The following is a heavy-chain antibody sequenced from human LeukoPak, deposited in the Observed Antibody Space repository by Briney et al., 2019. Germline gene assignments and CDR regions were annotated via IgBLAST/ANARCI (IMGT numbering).Heavy chain of an antibody. Sequence: SETLSLTCTVSGGSISSYYWSWIRQPPGGGLEWIGYIYYSGSTNYNPSLKSRVTISVDTSKNQFSLKLSSVTAADTAVYYCARHLGFCSTTTCNTWFDPWGQGTLVTVSS. CDR1: GGSISSYY. CDR2: IYYSGST. CDR3: ARHLGFCSTTTCNTWFDP. J-gene: IGHJ5*02. D-gene: IGHD2-2*01. V-gene: IGHV4-59*08.